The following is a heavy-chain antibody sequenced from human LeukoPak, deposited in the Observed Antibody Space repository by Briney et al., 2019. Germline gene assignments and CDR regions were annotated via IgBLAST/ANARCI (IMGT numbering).Heavy chain of an antibody. Sequence: GGSLRLSCAASGFAFSTYWMHWVRQAPGKGLVWVSRIKSDGSSPVYADSVKGRFTISRDNARNTLFLQMSSLRAEDTVVYYCARDRIYASDMWGQGTMVTVSS. D-gene: IGHD2-15*01. V-gene: IGHV3-74*01. CDR1: GFAFSTYW. CDR3: ARDRIYASDM. J-gene: IGHJ3*02. CDR2: IKSDGSSP.